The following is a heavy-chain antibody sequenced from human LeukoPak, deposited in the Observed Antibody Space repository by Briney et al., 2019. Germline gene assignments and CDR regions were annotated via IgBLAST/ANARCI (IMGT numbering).Heavy chain of an antibody. D-gene: IGHD2-8*01. CDR2: IYYSGST. V-gene: IGHV4-59*08. CDR3: ARADRAVYVDY. Sequence: PSETLSLTCTVSGGSISSYYWSWIRQPPGKGLEWIGYIYYSGSTNYNPSLKSRVTISVDTSKSQFSLKLSSVTAADTAVYYCARADRAVYVDYWGQGTLVTVSS. CDR1: GGSISSYY. J-gene: IGHJ4*02.